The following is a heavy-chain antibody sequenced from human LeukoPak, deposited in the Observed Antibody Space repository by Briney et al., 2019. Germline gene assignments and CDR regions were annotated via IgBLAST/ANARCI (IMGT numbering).Heavy chain of an antibody. CDR3: AKLPEVVITTSPDY. V-gene: IGHV3-23*01. Sequence: GVSLRLSCAASGFTFSSYAMSWVRQAPGKGLEWVSAISGSGGSTYYADSVKGRFTISRDNSKDTLYLQMNSLRAEDTAVYYCAKLPEVVITTSPDYWGQGTLVTVSS. D-gene: IGHD3-22*01. J-gene: IGHJ4*02. CDR1: GFTFSSYA. CDR2: ISGSGGST.